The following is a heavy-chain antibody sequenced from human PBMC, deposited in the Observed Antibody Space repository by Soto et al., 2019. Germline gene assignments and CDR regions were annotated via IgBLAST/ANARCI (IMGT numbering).Heavy chain of an antibody. CDR3: ARERGGYGLGYYFDY. D-gene: IGHD3-10*01. V-gene: IGHV4-30-4*01. CDR2: IYYSGST. CDR1: GGSISSGDYY. Sequence: PSETLSLTCTVSGGSISSGDYYWSWIRQPPGKGLEWIGYIYYSGSTYYNPSLKSRVTISVDTSKNQFSLKLSSVTAADTAVYYCARERGGYGLGYYFDYWGQGTLVTVSS. J-gene: IGHJ4*02.